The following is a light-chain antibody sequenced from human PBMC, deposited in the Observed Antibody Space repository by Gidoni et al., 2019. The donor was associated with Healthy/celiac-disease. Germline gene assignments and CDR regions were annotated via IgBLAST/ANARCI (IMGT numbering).Light chain of an antibody. CDR3: SSYTSSSTLAWV. J-gene: IGLJ3*02. Sequence: QSALTQPDSVPGAPGQSITISCTGTSSDVGGYNYVSWYQQHPGKAPKLMIYEVSNRPSGVPDRFSGSKSGNTASLTISGLQAEDEADYYCSSYTSSSTLAWVFGGGTKLTVL. V-gene: IGLV2-14*01. CDR1: SSDVGGYNY. CDR2: EVS.